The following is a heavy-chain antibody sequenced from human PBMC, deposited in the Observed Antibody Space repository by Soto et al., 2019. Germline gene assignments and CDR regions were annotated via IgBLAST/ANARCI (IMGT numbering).Heavy chain of an antibody. CDR1: GYTFTSYG. Sequence: GASVKVSCKASGYTFTSYGISWVRQAPGQGLEWMGWISAYNGNTNYAQKLQGRVTMTTDTSTSTAYMELRSLRSDDTAAYYCARDDDSGYDFELGYYYGMDVWGQGTTVTVSS. CDR2: ISAYNGNT. D-gene: IGHD5-12*01. V-gene: IGHV1-18*01. J-gene: IGHJ6*02. CDR3: ARDDDSGYDFELGYYYGMDV.